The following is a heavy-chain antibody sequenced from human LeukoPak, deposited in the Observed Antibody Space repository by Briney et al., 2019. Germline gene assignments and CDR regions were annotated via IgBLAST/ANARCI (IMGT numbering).Heavy chain of an antibody. V-gene: IGHV3-23*01. J-gene: IGHJ4*02. CDR1: GFTFSDHA. Sequence: GGSLRLSCAASGFTFSDHAMSWVRQTPAKGLESVSSISAGGDRTHYADSVKGRFTVSRDNSKNTLYLHMNSLRAEDTAVYFCAYLDSSGYYYGRLRYWGQGTPVTVSS. CDR2: ISAGGDRT. CDR3: AYLDSSGYYYGRLRY. D-gene: IGHD3-22*01.